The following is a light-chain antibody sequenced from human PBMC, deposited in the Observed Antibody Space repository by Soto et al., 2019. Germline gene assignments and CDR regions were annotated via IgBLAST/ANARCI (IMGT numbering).Light chain of an antibody. Sequence: QSVLTQPPSVSAAPGQKVTISCSGSSSNIGNNYVSWYQQLPGTAPKLLIYDNNKRPSGIPDRFSGSKSGTSATLGITGLQTGDEADYYCGTWDGSLSAVVFGGGTQLTVL. J-gene: IGLJ2*01. V-gene: IGLV1-51*01. CDR3: GTWDGSLSAVV. CDR2: DNN. CDR1: SSNIGNNY.